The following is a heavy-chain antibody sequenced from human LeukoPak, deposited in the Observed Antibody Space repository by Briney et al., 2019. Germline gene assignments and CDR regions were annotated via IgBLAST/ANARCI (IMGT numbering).Heavy chain of an antibody. D-gene: IGHD3-16*01. J-gene: IGHJ4*02. V-gene: IGHV4-59*01. Sequence: SETLSLTCTVSGGSISSYYWSWIRQPPGKGLEWIGYIYYSGSTNYNPSLKSRVTISVDTSKNQFSLKLSSVTAADTAVYYCARDPVPFGGPTKDPLFDYWGQGTLVTVSS. CDR2: IYYSGST. CDR3: ARDPVPFGGPTKDPLFDY. CDR1: GGSISSYY.